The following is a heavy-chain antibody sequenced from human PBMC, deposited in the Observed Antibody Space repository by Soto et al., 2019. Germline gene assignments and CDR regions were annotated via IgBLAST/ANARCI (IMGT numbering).Heavy chain of an antibody. CDR1: GYTFTSYG. V-gene: IGHV1-18*01. Sequence: QVQLVQSGAEVKRPGGSVKVSCKAPGYTFTSYGISWVRQAPGQGLEWMGWISAYNGNTNYAQKLQGRVTMTTDTSTSTAYMELRSLRSDDTAVYYCARDSLGYYDSSGSDYWGQGTLVTVSS. CDR3: ARDSLGYYDSSGSDY. D-gene: IGHD3-22*01. J-gene: IGHJ4*02. CDR2: ISAYNGNT.